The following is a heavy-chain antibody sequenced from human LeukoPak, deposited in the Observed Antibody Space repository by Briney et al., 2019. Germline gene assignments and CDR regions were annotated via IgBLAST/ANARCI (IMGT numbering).Heavy chain of an antibody. CDR1: GYTFTSYD. V-gene: IGHV1-8*01. CDR2: MNPNSGNT. D-gene: IGHD3-3*01. J-gene: IGHJ6*03. Sequence: ASVKVSCKASGYTFTSYDTNWVRQATGQGLEWMGWMNPNSGNTGYAQKFQGRVTMTRNTSISTAYMELSSLRSEDTAVYYCATTNYANYDFWSGYYTYYYYYMDVWGKGTTVTVSS. CDR3: ATTNYANYDFWSGYYTYYYYYMDV.